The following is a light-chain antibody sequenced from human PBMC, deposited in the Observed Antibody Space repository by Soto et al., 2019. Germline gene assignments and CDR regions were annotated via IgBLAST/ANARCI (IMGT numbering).Light chain of an antibody. CDR1: QSVTSNY. V-gene: IGKV3-20*01. Sequence: EIVLTQSPGTLSLSPGGRATLSCRASQSVTSNYLAWYQQKPGQSPRLLIYGASNRATGIPDRFSGSGSGTDFTLAISRLEPEDFAVYYCQQYGSSPPLTFGQGTKLEIK. CDR2: GAS. CDR3: QQYGSSPPLT. J-gene: IGKJ2*01.